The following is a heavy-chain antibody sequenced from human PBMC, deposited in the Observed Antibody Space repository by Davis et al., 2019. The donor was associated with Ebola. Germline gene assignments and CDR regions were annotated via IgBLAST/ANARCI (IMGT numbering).Heavy chain of an antibody. J-gene: IGHJ2*01. CDR1: GFTFSSYW. CDR3: AKTYTIFGVVLNWYFDL. V-gene: IGHV3-74*01. Sequence: PGRSLRLSCAASGFTFSSYWMHWVRQAPGKGLVWVSRINSDGSSTSYADFVKGRFTISRDNSKHTLYLQMNSLRAEDTAVYYCAKTYTIFGVVLNWYFDLWGRGTLVTVSS. CDR2: INSDGSST. D-gene: IGHD3-3*01.